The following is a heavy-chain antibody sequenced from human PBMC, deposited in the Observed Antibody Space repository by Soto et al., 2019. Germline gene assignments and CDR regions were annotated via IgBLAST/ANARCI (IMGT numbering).Heavy chain of an antibody. Sequence: EVQLLESGGGLVQPGGSLRLSCAASGFTFSSYAMSWVRQAPGKGLAWVSAISGSGGSTYYADSLKGRFTISRDNSKKTLYLQMNSLRAEDTAVYYCAKWDNLSYMIVVVGGYYFDYWGQGTLVTVSS. CDR1: GFTFSSYA. V-gene: IGHV3-23*01. CDR2: ISGSGGST. CDR3: AKWDNLSYMIVVVGGYYFDY. J-gene: IGHJ4*02. D-gene: IGHD3-22*01.